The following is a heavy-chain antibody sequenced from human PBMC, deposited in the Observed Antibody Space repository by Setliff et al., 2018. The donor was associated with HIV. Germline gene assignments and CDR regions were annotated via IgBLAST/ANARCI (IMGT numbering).Heavy chain of an antibody. CDR1: GYTFTSYA. D-gene: IGHD3-3*01. Sequence: ASVKVSCKASGYTFTSYAMNWVRQAPGQGLEWMGWINTHTGNPTYAQDFTGRFVFSLDTSVSTAYLQISSLKAEDTAVYYCARNYYHVWSLSFGGWFDPWGQGTLVTVSS. CDR2: INTHTGNP. J-gene: IGHJ5*02. CDR3: ARNYYHVWSLSFGGWFDP. V-gene: IGHV7-4-1*02.